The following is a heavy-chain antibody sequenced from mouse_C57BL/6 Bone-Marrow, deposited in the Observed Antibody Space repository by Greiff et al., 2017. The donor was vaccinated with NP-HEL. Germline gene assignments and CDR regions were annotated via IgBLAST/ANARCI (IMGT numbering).Heavy chain of an antibody. CDR1: GYTFTSYW. Sequence: VQLQQPGAELVKPGASVKLSCKASGYTFTSYWMHWVKQRPGQGLEWLGMIHPNSGSTNYNEKFKSKATLTVDKSSSTAYMQLSSLTSEDSAVYYCARWLLRYYFDYWGQGTTLTVSS. D-gene: IGHD2-3*01. J-gene: IGHJ2*01. CDR3: ARWLLRYYFDY. CDR2: IHPNSGST. V-gene: IGHV1-64*01.